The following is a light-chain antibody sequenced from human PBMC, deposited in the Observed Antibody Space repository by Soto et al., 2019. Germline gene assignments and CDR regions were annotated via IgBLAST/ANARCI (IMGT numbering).Light chain of an antibody. CDR2: DAS. V-gene: IGKV3-11*01. CDR3: QQRSNWPPYT. CDR1: QSVSSY. J-gene: IGKJ2*01. Sequence: EIVLTQSPATLSLSPGERATLSCRASQSVSSYLAWYQQKPGQAPRLLIYDASNRATGIPARFSGSGSGTDFTLTIISLEAEDFVVYYCQQRSNWPPYTFGQGTKLESK.